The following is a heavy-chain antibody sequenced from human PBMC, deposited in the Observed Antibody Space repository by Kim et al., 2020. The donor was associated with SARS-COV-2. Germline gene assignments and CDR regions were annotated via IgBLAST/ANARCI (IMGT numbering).Heavy chain of an antibody. CDR3: AKDYYDSSVLDY. CDR2: GGST. J-gene: IGHJ4*02. V-gene: IGHV3-23*01. D-gene: IGHD3-22*01. Sequence: GGSTYHEDAEKGRFTITRDNSKNTLYLQMNSLRAEDTAVYYCAKDYYDSSVLDYWGQGTLVTVSS.